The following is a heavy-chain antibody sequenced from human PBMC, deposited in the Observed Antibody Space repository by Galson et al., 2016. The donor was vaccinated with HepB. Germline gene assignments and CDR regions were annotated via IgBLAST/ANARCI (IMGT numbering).Heavy chain of an antibody. Sequence: SVKVSCKASADMLINSGINWVRQAPGQGLEWMGWISTYNGNTNYAQKFQDRVTMTTDTSTSTVYMELRSLTSDDTAVYYCTRGCSSVSCYGSEGDWFDPWGQGTLVTVSS. CDR3: TRGCSSVSCYGSEGDWFDP. J-gene: IGHJ5*02. D-gene: IGHD1-26*01. CDR1: ADMLINSG. V-gene: IGHV1-18*01. CDR2: ISTYNGNT.